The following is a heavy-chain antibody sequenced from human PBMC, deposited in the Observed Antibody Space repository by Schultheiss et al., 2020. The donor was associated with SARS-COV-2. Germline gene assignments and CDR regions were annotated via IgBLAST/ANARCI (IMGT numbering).Heavy chain of an antibody. J-gene: IGHJ4*02. CDR3: AEGRYGDYGEY. CDR1: AYTFSNYA. V-gene: IGHV1-69*10. Sequence: SVKVSCRTSAYTFSNYAIHWVRQAPGQRLDWMGGIIPILGIANYAQKFQGRVTITADKSTSTAYMELSSLRSEDTAVYYCAEGRYGDYGEYWGQGTLVTVSS. D-gene: IGHD4-17*01. CDR2: IIPILGIA.